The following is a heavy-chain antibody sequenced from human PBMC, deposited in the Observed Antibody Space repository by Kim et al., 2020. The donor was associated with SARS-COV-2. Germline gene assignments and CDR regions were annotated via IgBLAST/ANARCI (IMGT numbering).Heavy chain of an antibody. CDR3: ARDPSPIFMGAFDI. CDR1: GFTFSGYA. CDR2: IWYDGSNK. Sequence: GGSLRLSCAASGFTFSGYAMHWVRQAPGKGLEWVAVIWYDGSNKYYVDSVKGRFTISRDNSKNTLFLQMNTLRAEDTALYYCARDPSPIFMGAFDIWGRGTMVTVS. D-gene: IGHD3-3*01. V-gene: IGHV3-33*01. J-gene: IGHJ3*02.